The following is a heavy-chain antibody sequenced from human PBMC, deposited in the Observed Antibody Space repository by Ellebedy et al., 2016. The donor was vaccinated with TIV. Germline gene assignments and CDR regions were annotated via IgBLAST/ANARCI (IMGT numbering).Heavy chain of an antibody. CDR3: ARSPGIAVAGALYFDY. V-gene: IGHV4-39*01. Sequence: GSLRLSXTVSGGSISSYYWGWIRQPPGKGLEWIGSIYYSGSTYYNPSLKSRVTISVDTSKNQFSLKLSSVTAADTAVYYCARSPGIAVAGALYFDYWGQGTLVTVSS. CDR2: IYYSGST. J-gene: IGHJ4*02. D-gene: IGHD6-19*01. CDR1: GGSISSYY.